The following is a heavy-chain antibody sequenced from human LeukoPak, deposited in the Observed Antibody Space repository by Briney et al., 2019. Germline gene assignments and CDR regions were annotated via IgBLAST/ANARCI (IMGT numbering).Heavy chain of an antibody. V-gene: IGHV1-2*02. J-gene: IGHJ4*02. Sequence: GASVKVSCKASGYTFTGYYMHWVRQAPGQGLEWMVWINPNSGGTNYAQKFQGRVTTTRDTSISTAYMELSRLKSDDTAVYYCARASYGSGSDYWGQGTLVTVSS. D-gene: IGHD3-10*01. CDR2: INPNSGGT. CDR3: ARASYGSGSDY. CDR1: GYTFTGYY.